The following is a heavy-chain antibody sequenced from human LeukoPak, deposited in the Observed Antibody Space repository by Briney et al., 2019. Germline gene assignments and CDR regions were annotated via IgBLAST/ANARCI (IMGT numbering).Heavy chain of an antibody. CDR1: GFTVSSNY. J-gene: IGHJ4*02. CDR2: IYSGGST. CDR3: AGAYGSGSVHNDY. V-gene: IGHV3-66*01. Sequence: GGSLRLSCAASGFTVSSNYMSWVRQAPGKGLEWVSVIYSGGSTYYADSVKGRFTISRDNSKNTLYLQMNSLRAEDTAVYYCAGAYGSGSVHNDYWGQGTLVTVSS. D-gene: IGHD3-10*01.